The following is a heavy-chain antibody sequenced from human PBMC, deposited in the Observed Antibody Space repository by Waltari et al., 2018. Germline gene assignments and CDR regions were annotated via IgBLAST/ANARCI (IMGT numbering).Heavy chain of an antibody. CDR2: IIPIFGTA. CDR3: ARARIHFTYYFDY. CDR1: GGTFSRYA. Sequence: QVQLVQSGAEVKKPGSSVTVSCKASGGTFSRYAISWVRQAPGQGLEWMGGIIPIFGTANYAQKFQGRVTITADESTSTAYMELSSLRSEDTAVYYCARARIHFTYYFDYWGQGTLVTVSS. J-gene: IGHJ4*02. V-gene: IGHV1-69*01. D-gene: IGHD3-3*02.